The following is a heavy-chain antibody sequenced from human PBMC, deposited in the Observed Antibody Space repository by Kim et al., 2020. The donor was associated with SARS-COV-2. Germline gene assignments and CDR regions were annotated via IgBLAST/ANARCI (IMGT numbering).Heavy chain of an antibody. Sequence: ASVKVSCRASGYSFSDYSIHWLRQAPGQGLEWVGWISAATANTKYSQRFQARAIIIRDTSANTATMELSSLTSEDTAVYFCARDSGRVVGRRFFDSWGQGTLVIVTS. V-gene: IGHV1-3*01. D-gene: IGHD2-21*01. CDR1: GYSFSDYS. CDR2: ISAATANT. J-gene: IGHJ4*02. CDR3: ARDSGRVVGRRFFDS.